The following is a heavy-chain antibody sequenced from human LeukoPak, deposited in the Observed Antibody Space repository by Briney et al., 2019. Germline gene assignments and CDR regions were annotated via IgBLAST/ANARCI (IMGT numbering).Heavy chain of an antibody. D-gene: IGHD4-23*01. CDR3: AKEGYGGNPPTS. CDR1: GFTFSIYG. V-gene: IGHV3-23*01. CDR2: LNDSSLYT. J-gene: IGHJ5*02. Sequence: GGSLRLSCTASGFTFSIYGMSWVRQAPGKGLEWVSALNDSSLYTHYADSVKGRFTISRDNSKNTLYLQVNSLRAEDTAVYYCAKEGYGGNPPTSWGQGTLVSVSS.